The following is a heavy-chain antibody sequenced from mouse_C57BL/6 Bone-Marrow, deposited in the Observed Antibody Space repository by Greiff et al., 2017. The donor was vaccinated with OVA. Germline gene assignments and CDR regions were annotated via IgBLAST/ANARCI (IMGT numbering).Heavy chain of an antibody. D-gene: IGHD2-5*01. J-gene: IGHJ2*01. CDR3: ARSDSNYDFDY. V-gene: IGHV1-81*01. Sequence: VQLQQSGAELARPGASVKLSCKASGYTFTSYGISWVKQRTGQGLEWIGEIYPRSGNTYYNEKFKGKATLTADKSSSTAYMELRSLTSEDAAVYFCARSDSNYDFDYGGQGTTLTVSS. CDR2: IYPRSGNT. CDR1: GYTFTSYG.